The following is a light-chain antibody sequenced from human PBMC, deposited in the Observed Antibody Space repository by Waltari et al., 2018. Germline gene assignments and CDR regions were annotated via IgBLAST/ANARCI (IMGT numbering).Light chain of an antibody. CDR1: QSIRSN. CDR2: GAS. J-gene: IGKJ1*01. CDR3: QQYNAWPPWT. V-gene: IGKV3-15*01. Sequence: EIVMTQSPATLSVSPGESATLSCRASQSIRSNLAWYKQKPGQAPRLLIYGASTRATGVPARFSGSGSGTEFILTISSLQSEDFAVYYCQQYNAWPPWTFGQGTKVEIK.